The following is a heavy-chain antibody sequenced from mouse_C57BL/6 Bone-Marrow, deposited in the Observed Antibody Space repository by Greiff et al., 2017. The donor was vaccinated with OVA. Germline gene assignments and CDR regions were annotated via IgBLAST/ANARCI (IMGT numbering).Heavy chain of an antibody. CDR1: GFNIKDDY. J-gene: IGHJ1*03. V-gene: IGHV14-4*01. Sequence: EVQRVESGAELVRPGASVKLSCTASGFNIKDDYMHWVKQRPEQGLEWIGWIDPENGDTEYASKFQGKATITADTSSNTAYLQLSSLTSEDTAVYYCTTATVVGRGYFDVWGTGTTVTVSS. CDR3: TTATVVGRGYFDV. D-gene: IGHD1-1*01. CDR2: IDPENGDT.